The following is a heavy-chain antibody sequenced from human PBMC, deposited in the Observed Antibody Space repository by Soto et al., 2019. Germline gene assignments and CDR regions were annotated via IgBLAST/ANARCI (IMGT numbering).Heavy chain of an antibody. CDR1: GFTVSSNY. J-gene: IGHJ4*02. D-gene: IGHD3-3*01. CDR2: IYSGGST. V-gene: IGHV3-53*01. Sequence: PGGSLRLSCAASGFTVSSNYMSWVRQAPGKGLEWVSVIYSGGSTYYADSVKGRFTISRDNSKNTLYLQMNSLRAEDTAVYYCARDSGSDDFWSGYYFDYWGQGTLVTVSS. CDR3: ARDSGSDDFWSGYYFDY.